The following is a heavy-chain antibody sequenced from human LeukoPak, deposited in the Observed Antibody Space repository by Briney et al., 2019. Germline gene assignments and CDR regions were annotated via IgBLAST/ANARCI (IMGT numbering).Heavy chain of an antibody. J-gene: IGHJ4*02. V-gene: IGHV1-18*01. CDR1: GNTFTSYD. D-gene: IGHD6-6*01. CDR3: VRDSPLLGEQLVRGDY. Sequence: ASVKVSCKTSGNTFTSYDINWVRQAPGQGLEWMGWISGHSGQTNYPQKVQDRVTMTADTSTSTAYLELRSLRSDDSAVYFCVRDSPLLGEQLVRGDYWGQGTLVTVSS. CDR2: ISGHSGQT.